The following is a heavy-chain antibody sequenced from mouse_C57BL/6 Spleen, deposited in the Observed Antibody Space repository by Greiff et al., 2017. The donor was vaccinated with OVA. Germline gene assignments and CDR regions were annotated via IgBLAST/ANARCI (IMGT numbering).Heavy chain of an antibody. CDR3: ARDEDYDYSWFAY. V-gene: IGHV5-4*01. J-gene: IGHJ3*01. Sequence: EVQRVESGGGLVKPGGSLKLSCAASGFTFSSYAMSWVRQTPEKRLEWVATISDGGSYTYYPDNVKGRFTISRDNAKNNLYLQMSHLKSEDTAMYYCARDEDYDYSWFAYWGQGTLVTVSA. D-gene: IGHD2-4*01. CDR2: ISDGGSYT. CDR1: GFTFSSYA.